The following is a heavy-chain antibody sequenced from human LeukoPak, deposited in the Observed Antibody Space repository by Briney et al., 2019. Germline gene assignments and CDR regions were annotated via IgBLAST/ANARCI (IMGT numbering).Heavy chain of an antibody. D-gene: IGHD6-13*01. CDR1: GGSISSYY. CDR3: ASTAAAGTKAVDY. CDR2: IYYSGST. Sequence: PSETLSLTCTVSGGSISSYYWSWIRQPPGKGLEWIGYIYYSGSTNYNPSLKSRVTISVDTSKNQFSLKLSSVTAADTAVYYCASTAAAGTKAVDYWGQGTLVTVSS. V-gene: IGHV4-59*08. J-gene: IGHJ4*02.